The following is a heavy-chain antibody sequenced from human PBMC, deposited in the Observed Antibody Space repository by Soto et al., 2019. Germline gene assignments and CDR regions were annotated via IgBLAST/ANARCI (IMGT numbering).Heavy chain of an antibody. V-gene: IGHV3-23*01. D-gene: IGHD6-19*01. J-gene: IGHJ4*02. CDR1: GFTFSSYA. Sequence: GGSLRLSCAASGFTFSSYAMNWVRQAPGKGLEWVSGISGSGGGTHYADSVKGRFTISRDNSKNTVSLEMTSLRAEDTAVYYCAKGGRQWLVTSDFNYWGQGA. CDR2: ISGSGGGT. CDR3: AKGGRQWLVTSDFNY.